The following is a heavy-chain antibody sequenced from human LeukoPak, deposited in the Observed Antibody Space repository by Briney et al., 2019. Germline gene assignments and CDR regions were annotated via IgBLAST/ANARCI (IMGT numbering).Heavy chain of an antibody. CDR1: GGSISSYY. CDR3: AREDSSSFRVWFDP. Sequence: SETLSLTCTVSGGSISSYYWSWIRQPPGKGLEWIGYIYYSGSTNYNPSLKSRVTISVDTSKNQFSLKLSSVTAADTAVYYCAREDSSSFRVWFDPWGQGTLVTVSS. V-gene: IGHV4-59*01. CDR2: IYYSGST. D-gene: IGHD6-13*01. J-gene: IGHJ5*02.